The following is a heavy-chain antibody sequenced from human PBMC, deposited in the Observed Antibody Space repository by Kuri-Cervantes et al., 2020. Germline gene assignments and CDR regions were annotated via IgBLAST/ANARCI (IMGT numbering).Heavy chain of an antibody. D-gene: IGHD4-17*01. J-gene: IGHJ4*02. Sequence: ASVKVSCKASEYTFTGYYMHWVRQAPGQGLEWMGWISAYNGNTNYAQKFQGRVTMTRDTSTSTVYMELSSLRSEDTAVYYCARGTYGDYVDYWGQGTLVTVSS. CDR3: ARGTYGDYVDY. CDR1: EYTFTGYY. V-gene: IGHV1-2*02. CDR2: ISAYNGNT.